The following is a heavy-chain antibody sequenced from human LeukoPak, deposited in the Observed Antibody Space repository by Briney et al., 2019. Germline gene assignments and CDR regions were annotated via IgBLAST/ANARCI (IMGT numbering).Heavy chain of an antibody. CDR3: ATGSTAVAGTKY. D-gene: IGHD6-19*01. Sequence: PGGSLRLSCAASGFTFSTYGMNWVRQAPGKGLEWVSTISRSGDITYYADSVKGRFTISRDNSKNTLYLQMNGLRAEDTAIYYCATGSTAVAGTKYWGQGILVTVSS. CDR2: ISRSGDIT. J-gene: IGHJ4*02. V-gene: IGHV3-23*01. CDR1: GFTFSTYG.